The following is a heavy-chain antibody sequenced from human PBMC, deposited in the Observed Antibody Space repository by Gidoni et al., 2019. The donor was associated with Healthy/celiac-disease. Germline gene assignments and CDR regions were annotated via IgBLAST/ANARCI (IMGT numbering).Heavy chain of an antibody. J-gene: IGHJ4*02. Sequence: EVQLVESGGGLVQPGGSLKLPCAASGFTFSGSAMHWVRQASGKGLEWVGRIRSKANSYATAYAASVKGRFTISRDDSKNTAYLQMNSLKTEDTAVYYCTRFTVTTGNWGQGTLVTVSS. D-gene: IGHD4-17*01. CDR2: IRSKANSYAT. V-gene: IGHV3-73*01. CDR3: TRFTVTTGN. CDR1: GFTFSGSA.